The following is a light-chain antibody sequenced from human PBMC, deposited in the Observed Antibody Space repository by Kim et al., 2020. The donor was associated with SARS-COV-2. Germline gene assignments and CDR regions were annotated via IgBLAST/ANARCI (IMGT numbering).Light chain of an antibody. J-gene: IGLJ3*02. CDR2: YDD. V-gene: IGLV3-21*04. Sequence: SYELAQPPSVSVAPGETARITCGGDNIGSKSVHWYQRKPGQAPILVIYYDDGRPSRIPVRFSGSNSGNTATLTISRVEAGDEADYFCQVWSGLSDHPVFGGGTQLTVL. CDR3: QVWSGLSDHPV. CDR1: NIGSKS.